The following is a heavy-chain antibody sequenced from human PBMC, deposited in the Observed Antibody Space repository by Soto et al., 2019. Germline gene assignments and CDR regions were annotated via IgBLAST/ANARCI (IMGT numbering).Heavy chain of an antibody. D-gene: IGHD6-13*01. Sequence: SQTLSLTCAISGDSVSSNSAALNWIRQSPSRGLEWLGRTYYRSKWYNDYAVSVKSRITINPDTSKNQFSLQLNSVTPEDTAVYYCARVLPHRFAAFDYWGQGTLVTVPS. CDR3: ARVLPHRFAAFDY. V-gene: IGHV6-1*01. J-gene: IGHJ4*02. CDR1: GDSVSSNSAA. CDR2: TYYRSKWYN.